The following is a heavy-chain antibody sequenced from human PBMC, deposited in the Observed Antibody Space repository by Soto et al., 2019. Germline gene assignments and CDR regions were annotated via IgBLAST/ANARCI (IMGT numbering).Heavy chain of an antibody. CDR1: GGTFSSYA. V-gene: IGHV1-69*12. Sequence: QVQLVQSGAEVKKPGSSVKVSCKASGGTFSSYAISWVRQAPGQGLEWMGGILPIFGTANYAQKFQGRVTSTADASTSTAYIELSSLRSEATAVYYCARVRVRFLEWLGSEGWGQGTLVTVSS. CDR2: ILPIFGTA. J-gene: IGHJ4*02. CDR3: ARVRVRFLEWLGSEG. D-gene: IGHD3-3*01.